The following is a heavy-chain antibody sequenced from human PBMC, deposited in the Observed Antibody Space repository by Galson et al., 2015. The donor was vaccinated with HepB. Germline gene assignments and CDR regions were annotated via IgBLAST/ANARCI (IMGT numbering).Heavy chain of an antibody. D-gene: IGHD6-25*01. CDR1: GVSGVTFSDYY. Sequence: SLRLSCAASGVSGVTFSDYYMSWIRQAPGKGLEWVSYISDSGSIIYYADSVEGRFTISRDNARNSLYLQMNSLRVEDTAVYYCARAALGWFDPWGQGTLVTVSS. CDR2: ISDSGSII. V-gene: IGHV3-11*01. CDR3: ARAALGWFDP. J-gene: IGHJ5*02.